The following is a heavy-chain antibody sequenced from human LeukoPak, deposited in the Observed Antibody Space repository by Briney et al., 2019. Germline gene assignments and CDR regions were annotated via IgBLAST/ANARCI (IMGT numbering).Heavy chain of an antibody. D-gene: IGHD2-8*02. CDR1: GFTFDNYP. CDR3: VKDIDTVGTNAFDI. J-gene: IGHJ3*02. V-gene: IGHV3-43*02. CDR2: ISGDGDKT. Sequence: GGSLRLSCAASGFTFDNYPLHWVRQAPGKGLEWVSVISGDGDKTYYADSVGGRFTISRDNTKNSLFLQMNSLTTEDTAFYYCVKDIDTVGTNAFDIWGQGTMVTVSS.